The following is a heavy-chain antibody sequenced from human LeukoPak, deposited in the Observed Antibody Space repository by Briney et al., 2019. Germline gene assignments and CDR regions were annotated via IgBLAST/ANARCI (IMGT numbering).Heavy chain of an antibody. CDR3: AVVWGDGWVIVSDFDY. V-gene: IGHV4-31*03. D-gene: IGHD3-16*01. J-gene: IGHJ4*02. Sequence: SETLSLTCTVSGGSISSGCYYWSWPRQHPGKGLEGIGYIYYSGSTYYNPSLKSRVTITIDTSKHQFSLKLSSVTAADTAAEYCAVVWGDGWVIVSDFDYWGQGALVTV. CDR2: IYYSGST. CDR1: GGSISSGCYY.